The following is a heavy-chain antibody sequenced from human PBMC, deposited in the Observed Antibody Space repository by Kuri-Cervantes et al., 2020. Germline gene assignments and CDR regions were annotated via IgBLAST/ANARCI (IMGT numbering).Heavy chain of an antibody. CDR2: ISAYNGDT. CDR1: GYTFTSYD. V-gene: IGHV1-18*01. Sequence: ASVKVSCKASGYTFTSYDINWVRQATGQGLEWMGWISAYNGDTNYAQKLQGRVTMTTDTSTSTAYMELRSLRSDDTAVYYCAREVCGGDCYEGYYYYYMDVWGKGTTVTVSS. CDR3: AREVCGGDCYEGYYYYYMDV. J-gene: IGHJ6*03. D-gene: IGHD2-21*02.